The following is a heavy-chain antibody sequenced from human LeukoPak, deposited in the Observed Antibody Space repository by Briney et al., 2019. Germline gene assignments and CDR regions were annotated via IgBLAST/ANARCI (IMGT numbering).Heavy chain of an antibody. J-gene: IGHJ4*02. Sequence: GSPGLSCAASGFTVSSTYLTWVRQAPGKGLEWLSVIYSGGYTYYADSVKGRFFISRDISENMVYLQMNSLSVEDTAVYFCARGRPAHYFDSWGPGTLVTVS. CDR3: ARGRPAHYFDS. CDR1: GFTVSSTY. D-gene: IGHD6-6*01. CDR2: IYSGGYT. V-gene: IGHV3-66*01.